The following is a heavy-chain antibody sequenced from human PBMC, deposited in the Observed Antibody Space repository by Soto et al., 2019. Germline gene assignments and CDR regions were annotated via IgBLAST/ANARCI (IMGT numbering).Heavy chain of an antibody. CDR2: IIPIFGTA. J-gene: IGHJ6*02. CDR3: AGGPGDSGYAINFYYGMDV. D-gene: IGHD5-12*01. CDR1: GGTFSSYA. Sequence: GASVKVSCKASGGTFSSYAISWVRQAPGQGLEWMGGIIPIFGTANYAQKFQGRVTITADESTSTAYMELSSLRSEDTAVYYCAGGPGDSGYAINFYYGMDVWGQGTTVTVSS. V-gene: IGHV1-69*13.